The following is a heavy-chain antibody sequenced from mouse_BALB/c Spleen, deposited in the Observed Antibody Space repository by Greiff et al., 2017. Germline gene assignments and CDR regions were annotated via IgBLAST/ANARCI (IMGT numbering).Heavy chain of an antibody. D-gene: IGHD2-4*01. CDR3: ARRQVIYYDYDGSDY. Sequence: VQLNESGPELVKPGASVKMSCKASGYTFTSYVMHWVKQKPGQGLEWIGYINPYNDGTKYNEKFKGKATLTSDKSSSTAYMELSSLTSEDSAVYYCARRQVIYYDYDGSDYWGQGTTLTVSS. J-gene: IGHJ2*01. V-gene: IGHV1-14*01. CDR2: INPYNDGT. CDR1: GYTFTSYV.